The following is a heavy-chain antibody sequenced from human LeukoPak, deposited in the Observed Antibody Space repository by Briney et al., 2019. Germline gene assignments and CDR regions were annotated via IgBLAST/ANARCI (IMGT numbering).Heavy chain of an antibody. V-gene: IGHV3-30-3*01. D-gene: IGHD2-15*01. J-gene: IGHJ4*02. CDR1: GFTFSSYA. CDR2: ISYDGSNK. CDR3: ARDLRSRIEYYDY. Sequence: GGSLRLSCAASGFTFSSYAMHWVRQAPGKGLEWVAVISYDGSNKYYADSVKGRFTISRDNSKNTLYLQMNSLRAEDTAVYYCARDLRSRIEYYDYWGQGTLVTVSS.